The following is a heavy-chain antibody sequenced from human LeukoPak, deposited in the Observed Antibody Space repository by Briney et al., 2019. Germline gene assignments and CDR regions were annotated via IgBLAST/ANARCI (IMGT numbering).Heavy chain of an antibody. Sequence: GGSLRLSCAASGFTFSSYAMSWVRQAPGKGLEWVSSIRTNGGSTYYADSVKGRFTISRGNSKNRLYLQMNSLRAEDTAVYYCAKDIVVSGYYGMDVWGQGTTVTVSS. CDR2: IRTNGGST. D-gene: IGHD2-21*01. CDR3: AKDIVVSGYYGMDV. CDR1: GFTFSSYA. V-gene: IGHV3-23*01. J-gene: IGHJ6*02.